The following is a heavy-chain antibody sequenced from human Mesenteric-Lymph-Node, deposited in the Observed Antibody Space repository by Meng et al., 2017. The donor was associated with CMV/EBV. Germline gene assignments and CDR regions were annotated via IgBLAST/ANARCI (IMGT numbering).Heavy chain of an antibody. D-gene: IGHD3-3*01. CDR1: GGSISSYY. CDR3: ARYWTSSGYYFFDY. Sequence: GSLRLSCTVSGGSISSYYWGWIRQPPGKGLEWIGSIYYSGSTYYNPSLKSRVTISVDTSKNQFSLKLSSVTAADTAVYYCARYWTSSGYYFFDYWGQGTLVTVSS. J-gene: IGHJ4*02. V-gene: IGHV4-39*01. CDR2: IYYSGST.